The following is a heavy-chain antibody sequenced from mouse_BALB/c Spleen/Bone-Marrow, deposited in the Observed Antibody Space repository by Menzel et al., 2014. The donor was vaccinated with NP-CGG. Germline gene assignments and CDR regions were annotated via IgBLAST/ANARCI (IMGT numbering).Heavy chain of an antibody. CDR3: TNPIYYSNYYLFPY. V-gene: IGHV1-67*01. CDR2: ISTYSGNT. J-gene: IGHJ3*01. Sequence: QVQLKESGPELVRPGVSVKISCKGSGYTFTDYAMHWVKQSHAKSLEWIGVISTYSGNTNYNQKFKGKATMTVDKSSNTPYIELPILTSYHSAIYYCTNPIYYSNYYLFPYWRQQTLVTVS. D-gene: IGHD2-1*01. CDR1: GYTFTDYA.